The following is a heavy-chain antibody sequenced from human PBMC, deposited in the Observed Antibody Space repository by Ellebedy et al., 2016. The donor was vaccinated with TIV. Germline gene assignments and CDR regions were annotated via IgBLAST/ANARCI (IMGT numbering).Heavy chain of an antibody. D-gene: IGHD1-1*01. J-gene: IGHJ6*02. CDR2: INPSGGST. CDR1: GYTFTRYY. CDR3: ARFVMERRRYYYGMDV. V-gene: IGHV1-46*01. Sequence: ASVKVSCKASGYTFTRYYMHWVRQAPGQGLEWMGIINPSGGSTSYAQKFQGRVTMTRDTSTSTVYMELSSLRSEDTAVYYCARFVMERRRYYYGMDVWGQGTTVTVSS.